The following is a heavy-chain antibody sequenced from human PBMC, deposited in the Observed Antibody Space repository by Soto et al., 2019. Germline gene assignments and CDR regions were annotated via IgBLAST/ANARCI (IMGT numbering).Heavy chain of an antibody. V-gene: IGHV3-74*01. CDR2: ITSDGSST. D-gene: IGHD6-19*01. J-gene: IGHJ3*02. CDR1: GFTFSNYW. CDR3: ARGMSSGWSHDTFDI. Sequence: EVQLVESGGGLVQPGGSLRLSCAASGFTFSNYWMHWVRQAPGKGLVWVSRITSDGSSTTYADSVRGRFTISRDNAKNTLDLQMNGLRADDTAVYYGARGMSSGWSHDTFDIWGQGTTVTVSS.